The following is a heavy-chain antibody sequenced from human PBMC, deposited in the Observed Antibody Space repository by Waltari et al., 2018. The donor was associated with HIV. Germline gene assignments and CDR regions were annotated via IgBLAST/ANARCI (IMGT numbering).Heavy chain of an antibody. V-gene: IGHV3-74*01. Sequence: EVQLVESGGGLVQPGGSLRLSCAASGFTFSSYWMHWVRQAPGKGLVWVSRIKRDGSSTSFADSVKGRFTISRDNAKNTLYLQMNSLRAEDTAVYYCASEGLLGYWGQGTLVTVSS. CDR2: IKRDGSST. CDR1: GFTFSSYW. CDR3: ASEGLLGY. J-gene: IGHJ4*02.